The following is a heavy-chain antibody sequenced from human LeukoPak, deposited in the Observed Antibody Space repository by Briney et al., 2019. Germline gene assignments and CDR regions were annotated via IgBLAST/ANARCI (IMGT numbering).Heavy chain of an antibody. CDR1: GFTFSSYW. D-gene: IGHD3-10*01. V-gene: IGHV3-21*01. J-gene: IGHJ4*02. CDR3: ARGSDYYYGSGSSDASLDY. Sequence: GGSLRLSCAASGFTFSSYWMSWVRQAPGKGLEWVSSISSRSNYIYYADSVKGRFTISRDNAKNSLYLQMNSLRAEDTAVYYCARGSDYYYGSGSSDASLDYWGQGTLVTVSS. CDR2: ISSRSNYI.